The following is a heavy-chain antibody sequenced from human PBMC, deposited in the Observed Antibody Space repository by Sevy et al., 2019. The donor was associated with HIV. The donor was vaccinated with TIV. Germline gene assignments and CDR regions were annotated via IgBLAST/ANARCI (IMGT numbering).Heavy chain of an antibody. Sequence: GGSLRLSCAASGFTFSTYSMNWVRQAPGKGLEWVSSISNSSNYIYYADSVKGRFTNSSDNAKNSLYLQMNSLRAEDTALYYCARDGARITMVQGVMAYYHGMDVWGQGTTVTVSS. V-gene: IGHV3-21*01. D-gene: IGHD3-10*01. CDR3: ARDGARITMVQGVMAYYHGMDV. J-gene: IGHJ6*02. CDR2: ISNSSNYI. CDR1: GFTFSTYS.